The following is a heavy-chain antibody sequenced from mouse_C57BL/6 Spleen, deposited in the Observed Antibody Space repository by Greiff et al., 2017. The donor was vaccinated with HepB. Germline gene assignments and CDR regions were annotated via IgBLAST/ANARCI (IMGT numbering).Heavy chain of an antibody. CDR2: INPNNGGT. CDR3: ARWDSYAMDY. Sequence: EVQLQQSGPELVKPGASVKISCKASGYTFTDYYMNWVKQSHGKSLEWIGDINPNNGGTSYNQKFKGKATLTVDKSSSTAYMELRSLTSEDSAVYYCARWDSYAMDYWGQGTSVTVSS. J-gene: IGHJ4*01. D-gene: IGHD4-1*01. V-gene: IGHV1-26*01. CDR1: GYTFTDYY.